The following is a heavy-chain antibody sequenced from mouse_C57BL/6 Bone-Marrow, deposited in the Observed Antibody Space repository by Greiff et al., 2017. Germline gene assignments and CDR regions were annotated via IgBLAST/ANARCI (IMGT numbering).Heavy chain of an antibody. V-gene: IGHV1-69*01. CDR1: GYTFTSYW. D-gene: IGHD1-1*01. CDR3: APYYGRSYWYFDV. Sequence: VQLQQPGAELVMPGASVKLSCKASGYTFTSYWMHWVKQRPGQGLEWIGEIDPSDSYTNYNQKFKGKSTLTVDKSSSTAYMQLSSLTSEDSAVYYCAPYYGRSYWYFDVWGTGTTVTVSS. J-gene: IGHJ1*03. CDR2: IDPSDSYT.